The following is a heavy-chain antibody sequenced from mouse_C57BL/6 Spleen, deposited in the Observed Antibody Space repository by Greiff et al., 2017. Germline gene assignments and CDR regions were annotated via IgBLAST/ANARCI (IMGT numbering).Heavy chain of an antibody. CDR1: GYTFTDYE. V-gene: IGHV1-15*01. D-gene: IGHD1-1*01. J-gene: IGHJ3*01. Sequence: QVQLQQSGAELVRPGASVTLSCKASGYTFTDYEMHWVKQTPVHGLEWIGAIDPETGGTASNQKFKGKAILTADKSSSTAYMELRSLTSEDSAVYYCTRYYYGSSSWFAYWGQGTLVTVSA. CDR2: IDPETGGT. CDR3: TRYYYGSSSWFAY.